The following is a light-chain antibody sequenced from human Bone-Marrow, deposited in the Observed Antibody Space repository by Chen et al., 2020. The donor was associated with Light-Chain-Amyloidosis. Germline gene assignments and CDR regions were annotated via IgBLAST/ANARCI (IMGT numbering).Light chain of an antibody. J-gene: IGKJ4*01. CDR1: QSVSNY. V-gene: IGKV3-11*01. CDR3: QQRQAWPIT. CDR2: DTS. Sequence: EIVLTQSPATLSLSPGERATLSCRASQSVSNYLAWYQQRPGQAPRLLIYDTSNRAPGIPARFSGRRSGTDFTLTISSLQPEDFAIYYCQQRQAWPITFGGGTNVEIK.